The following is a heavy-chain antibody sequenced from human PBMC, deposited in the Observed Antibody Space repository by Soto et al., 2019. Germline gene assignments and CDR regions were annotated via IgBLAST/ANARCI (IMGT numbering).Heavy chain of an antibody. Sequence: EVQLLESGGGLVQPGGSLRLSCAASGFTFSSYAMSWVRQAPGKGLEWVSAISGSGGSTYYADSVKGRFTISRDNSKNTLYLKMNRLRAEDTDVYYGAKRMDIVVVVAATGAFDIWGQGTMVTVSS. V-gene: IGHV3-23*01. D-gene: IGHD2-15*01. CDR1: GFTFSSYA. CDR3: AKRMDIVVVVAATGAFDI. J-gene: IGHJ3*02. CDR2: ISGSGGST.